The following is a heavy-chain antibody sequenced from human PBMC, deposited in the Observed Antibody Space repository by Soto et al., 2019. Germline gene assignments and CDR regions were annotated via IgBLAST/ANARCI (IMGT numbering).Heavy chain of an antibody. Sequence: GGSLRLSCAASGFTFSSYAMHWVRQAPGKGLEWVAVISYDGSNKYYADSVKGRFTISRDNSKNTLYLQMNSLRAEDTAVYYCATILEYSSSSIIDYWGQGTLVTVSS. CDR3: ATILEYSSSSIIDY. V-gene: IGHV3-30-3*01. CDR1: GFTFSSYA. D-gene: IGHD6-6*01. J-gene: IGHJ4*02. CDR2: ISYDGSNK.